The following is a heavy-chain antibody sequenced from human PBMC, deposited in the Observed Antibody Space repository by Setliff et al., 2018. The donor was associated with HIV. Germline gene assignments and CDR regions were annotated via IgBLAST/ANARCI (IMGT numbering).Heavy chain of an antibody. CDR3: ARDSGSGWYGWDY. V-gene: IGHV1-69*13. CDR1: GGTFSSYA. Sequence: SVKVSCKASGGTFSSYAINWVRQAPGQGPEWVGGIIHIFSTANYAQTFQGRVTITADESTSTAYMELSSLRSEDTAVYYCARDSGSGWYGWDYWGQGTLVTVSS. CDR2: IIHIFSTA. J-gene: IGHJ4*02. D-gene: IGHD6-19*01.